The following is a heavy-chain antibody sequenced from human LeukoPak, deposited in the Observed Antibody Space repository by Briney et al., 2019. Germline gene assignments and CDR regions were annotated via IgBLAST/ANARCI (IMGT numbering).Heavy chain of an antibody. V-gene: IGHV3-15*01. Sequence: GGSLRLSCAASGFTFSRYGMHWVRQAPGKGLEWVGRIKSKTDGGTTDYAAPVKGRFTISRDDSKNTLYLQMNSLKTEDTAVYYCTTVITMVRGVIVNFDYWGQGTLVTVSS. CDR1: GFTFSRYG. CDR2: IKSKTDGGTT. J-gene: IGHJ4*02. D-gene: IGHD3-10*01. CDR3: TTVITMVRGVIVNFDY.